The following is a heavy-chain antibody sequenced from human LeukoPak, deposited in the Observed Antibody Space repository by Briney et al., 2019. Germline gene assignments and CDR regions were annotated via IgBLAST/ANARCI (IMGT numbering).Heavy chain of an antibody. CDR2: IYQSGDSP. CDR3: VRQERQSNWFDP. J-gene: IGHJ5*02. CDR1: GYSISNGYY. V-gene: IGHV4-38-2*02. Sequence: SETLSLTCTVSGYSISNGYYWGWVRQSPGKWLEWIGNIYQSGDSPYYNPSLNSRVTISVDKSKNQFSLKLTSVTATDTAVYYCVRQERQSNWFDPWGQGTLVIVSS.